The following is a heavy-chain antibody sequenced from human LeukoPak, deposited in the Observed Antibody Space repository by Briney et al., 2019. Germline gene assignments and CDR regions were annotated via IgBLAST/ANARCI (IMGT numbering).Heavy chain of an antibody. D-gene: IGHD3-10*01. J-gene: IGHJ3*02. CDR2: IYYSGST. CDR1: GGSIGSGGYY. V-gene: IGHV4-31*03. CDR3: ARDRLWFGELPDAFDI. Sequence: PSETLSLTCTVSGGSIGSGGYYWSWLRQHPGKGLEWIGYIYYSGSTYYNPSLKSRVTISVDTSKNQFSLKLSSVTAADTAVYYCARDRLWFGELPDAFDIWGQGTMVTVSS.